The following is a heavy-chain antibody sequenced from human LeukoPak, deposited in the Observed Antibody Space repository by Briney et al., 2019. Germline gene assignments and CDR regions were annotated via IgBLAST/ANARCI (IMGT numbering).Heavy chain of an antibody. J-gene: IGHJ4*02. CDR3: ARNWGASGSYYFEGPQLHDY. D-gene: IGHD1-26*01. CDR2: ISSSSSTI. Sequence: GGSLRLSCAASGFTFSSYSMNWVRQAPGKGLEWVSYISSSSSTIYYADSVKGRFTISRDNAKNSLYLQMNSLRAEDTAVYYCARNWGASGSYYFEGPQLHDYWGQGTLVTVPS. CDR1: GFTFSSYS. V-gene: IGHV3-48*04.